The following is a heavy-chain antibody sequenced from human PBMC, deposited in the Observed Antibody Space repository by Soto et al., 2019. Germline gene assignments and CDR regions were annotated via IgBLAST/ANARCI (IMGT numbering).Heavy chain of an antibody. CDR3: ERDQGSGWSLYYFDY. CDR2: ISAYNGNT. CDR1: GYTFTSYG. V-gene: IGHV1-18*01. Sequence: GASVKVSCKASGYTFTSYGISWVRQAPGQGLKWMGWISAYNGNTNYAQKLQGRVTMTTDTSTSTAYMELRSLRSDDTAVYYCERDQGSGWSLYYFDYWGQGTLVTVSS. J-gene: IGHJ4*02. D-gene: IGHD6-19*01.